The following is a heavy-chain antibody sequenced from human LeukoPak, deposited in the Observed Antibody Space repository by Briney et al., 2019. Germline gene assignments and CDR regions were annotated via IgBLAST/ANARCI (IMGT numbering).Heavy chain of an antibody. CDR3: ARDNRPYYFDY. Sequence: PSETLSLTCTVSGGSISSGSYYWSWIHQPPGKGLEWIGSIYYSGSTYYNPSLKSRVTISVDTSKNQFSLKLSSVTAADTAVYYCARDNRPYYFDYWGQGTLVTVSS. D-gene: IGHD6-6*01. J-gene: IGHJ4*02. CDR2: IYYSGST. CDR1: GGSISSGSYY. V-gene: IGHV4-39*07.